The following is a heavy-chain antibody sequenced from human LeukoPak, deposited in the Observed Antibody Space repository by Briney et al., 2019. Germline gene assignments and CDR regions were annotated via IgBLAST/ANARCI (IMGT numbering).Heavy chain of an antibody. V-gene: IGHV1-2*02. CDR3: ARTFTSLEWLAHQDYYFDY. J-gene: IGHJ4*02. D-gene: IGHD6-19*01. CDR2: INPNSGGT. CDR1: GYTFTFYY. Sequence: GASVKVSFKSSGYTFTFYYMHWVRQAPGQGLEWMGWINPNSGGTNYAQKFQGRVTMTRDTSISTAYLELSRLRSDDTAVYYCARTFTSLEWLAHQDYYFDYWGQGTLVTVSS.